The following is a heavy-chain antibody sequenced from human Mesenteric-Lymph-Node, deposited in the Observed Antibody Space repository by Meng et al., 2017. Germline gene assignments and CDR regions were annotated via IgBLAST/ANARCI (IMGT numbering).Heavy chain of an antibody. CDR3: ARLGDVHRAYDGFDF. J-gene: IGHJ3*01. CDR1: GYIFTSHC. D-gene: IGHD1-26*01. CDR2: ISSGDSDT. V-gene: IGHV5-51*01. Sequence: GGSLRLPCERTGYIFTSHCLAWLRQMPGKGLEWMGMISSGDSDTRYSPAFRGQVTISADESLSVAYLQRSSLKASDAAIYYCARLGDVHRAYDGFDFWGQGTVVTVSS.